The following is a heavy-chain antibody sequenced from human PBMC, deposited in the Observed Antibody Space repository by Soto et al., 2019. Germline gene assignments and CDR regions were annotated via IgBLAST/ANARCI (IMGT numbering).Heavy chain of an antibody. CDR2: IYYSGST. V-gene: IGHV4-61*01. Sequence: PSETLSLTCTVSGGSVSSGSYYWSWIRQPPGKGLEWIGYIYYSGSTNYNPSLKSRVTISVDTSKNQFSLKLSSVTAADTAVYYCARIAVVVAANWYWFDPWGQGTLVTVSS. CDR1: GGSVSSGSYY. D-gene: IGHD2-15*01. J-gene: IGHJ5*02. CDR3: ARIAVVVAANWYWFDP.